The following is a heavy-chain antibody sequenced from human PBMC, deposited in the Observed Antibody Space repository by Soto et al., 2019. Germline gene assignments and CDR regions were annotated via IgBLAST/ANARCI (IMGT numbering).Heavy chain of an antibody. CDR3: AKALGELSPESYDY. CDR1: GFTFSSYG. CDR2: VSYDGSNK. Sequence: QVQLVESGGGVVQPGRSLRLSCAASGFTFSSYGMHWVRQAPGKGLEWVAIVSYDGSNKYYTDSVKGRFTISRDNSRNTLYLQMNSLRADDTAVYYCAKALGELSPESYDYWGHGTLVTVSS. V-gene: IGHV3-30*18. J-gene: IGHJ4*01. D-gene: IGHD3-16*02.